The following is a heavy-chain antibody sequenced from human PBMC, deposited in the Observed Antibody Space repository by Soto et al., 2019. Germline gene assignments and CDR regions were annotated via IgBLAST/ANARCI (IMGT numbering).Heavy chain of an antibody. J-gene: IGHJ3*02. CDR1: GFTFSSYA. Sequence: GGSLRLSCAASGFTFSSYAMSWVRQAPGKGLEWVSAISGSGGSTYYADSLKGRFTISRDNSKNTLYLQMNSLRAEDTAVYYCAKLPEAGFWSGYSMGKNDAFDIWGQGTMVTVSS. V-gene: IGHV3-23*01. D-gene: IGHD3-3*01. CDR2: ISGSGGST. CDR3: AKLPEAGFWSGYSMGKNDAFDI.